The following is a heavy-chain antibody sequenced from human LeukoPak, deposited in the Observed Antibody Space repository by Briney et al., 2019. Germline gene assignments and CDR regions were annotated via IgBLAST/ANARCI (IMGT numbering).Heavy chain of an antibody. CDR2: ISGSGGST. CDR1: GFTFSSYA. Sequence: GGSLRLSCAASGFTFSSYAMSWVRQAPGKGLECVSAISGSGGSTYYADSVNGRFTIPRDNSKNTLYLQIDTLRAEDTDLYYCAKGGATRSSYYLDVWGKGTPVTVSS. J-gene: IGHJ6*03. CDR3: AKGGATRSSYYLDV. D-gene: IGHD4/OR15-4a*01. V-gene: IGHV3-23*01.